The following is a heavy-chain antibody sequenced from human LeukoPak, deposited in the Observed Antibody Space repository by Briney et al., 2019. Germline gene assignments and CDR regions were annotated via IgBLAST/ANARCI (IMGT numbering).Heavy chain of an antibody. Sequence: SQTLSLTCTVSGGSISSGGYYWSWIRQPPGKGLEWIGYIYHSGSTYYNPSLKSRVTISVDRSKNQFSLKLSSVTAADTAVYYCARVRNPRAPIAARGSFDYWGQGTLVTVSS. CDR3: ARVRNPRAPIAARGSFDY. D-gene: IGHD6-6*01. CDR1: GGSISSGGYY. V-gene: IGHV4-30-2*01. J-gene: IGHJ4*02. CDR2: IYHSGST.